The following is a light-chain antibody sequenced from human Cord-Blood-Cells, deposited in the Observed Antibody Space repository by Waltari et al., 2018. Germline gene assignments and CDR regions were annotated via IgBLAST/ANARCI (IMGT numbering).Light chain of an antibody. V-gene: IGLV2-11*01. CDR3: CSYAGSYRV. Sequence: QSALTQPRPVSGSPGPSVTISCPGTSSDVGGSNYVSWYQQHPGKAPKLMIYDVSKRPSGVPDRFAGSKSGNTASLTISGLQAEDEADYYCCSYAGSYRVFGTGTKVTVL. J-gene: IGLJ1*01. CDR1: SSDVGGSNY. CDR2: DVS.